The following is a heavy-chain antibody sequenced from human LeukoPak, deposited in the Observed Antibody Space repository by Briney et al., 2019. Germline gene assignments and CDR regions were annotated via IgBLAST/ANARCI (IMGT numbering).Heavy chain of an antibody. CDR3: ARGLDSYDSSGQFVY. Sequence: SETLSLTCAVSGSSIISDDWWSWVRQPPGKGLEWIGEIYHTGRTNYNPSLKSRVTISVDKSKNQFSLKLSSVTAADTAVYYCARGLDSYDSSGQFVYWGQGTLVTVSS. CDR1: GSSIISDDW. D-gene: IGHD3-22*01. J-gene: IGHJ4*02. V-gene: IGHV4-4*02. CDR2: IYHTGRT.